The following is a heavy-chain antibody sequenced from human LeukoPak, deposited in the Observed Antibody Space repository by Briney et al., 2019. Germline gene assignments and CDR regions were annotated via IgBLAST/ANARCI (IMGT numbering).Heavy chain of an antibody. CDR2: IYPGDSDT. CDR3: ARQAAAAYYYDSSGYYGEAFDI. D-gene: IGHD3-22*01. V-gene: IGHV5-51*01. Sequence: GESLKISCKGSGYSFTSYWIGWVRQMPGKGLEWMGIIYPGDSDTRYSPSFQGQVTISADKSISTAYLQWSSLKASDTAMYYCARQAAAAYYYDSSGYYGEAFDIWGQGTMVTVS. CDR1: GYSFTSYW. J-gene: IGHJ3*02.